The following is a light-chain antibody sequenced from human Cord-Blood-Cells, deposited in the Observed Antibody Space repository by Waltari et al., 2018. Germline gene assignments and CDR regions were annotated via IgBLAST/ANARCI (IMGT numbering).Light chain of an antibody. Sequence: DILMTQSPDSLAVSLGEMVTINRKSSQSVLYSSNNKTYLAWYQQKPGQPPKLLIYWASTRESGVPDRFSGSGSGTDFTRTISSLQAEDVAVYYCQQYYSTPPRLTFGGGTKVEIK. CDR2: WAS. V-gene: IGKV4-1*01. J-gene: IGKJ4*01. CDR3: QQYYSTPPRLT. CDR1: QSVLYSSNNKTY.